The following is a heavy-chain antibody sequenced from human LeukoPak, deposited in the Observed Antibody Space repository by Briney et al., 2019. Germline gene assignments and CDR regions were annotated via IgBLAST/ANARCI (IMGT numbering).Heavy chain of an antibody. J-gene: IGHJ4*02. CDR1: GGTFSSYA. CDR3: ARASDTVARTGEIAAAGAFDY. V-gene: IGHV1-69*05. CDR2: IIPIFGTA. Sequence: SVKVSCKASGGTFSSYAISWVRQAPGQGLEWMGGIIPIFGTANYAQKFQGRVTITTDESTSTAYMELSSLRSEDTAVYYCARASDTVARTGEIAAAGAFDYWGQGTLVTVSS. D-gene: IGHD6-13*01.